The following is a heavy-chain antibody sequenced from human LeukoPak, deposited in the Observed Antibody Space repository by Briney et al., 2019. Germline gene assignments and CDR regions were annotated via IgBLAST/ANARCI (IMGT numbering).Heavy chain of an antibody. Sequence: SATLSLTCTVSGGSISSYYWSWIRQPPGKGLEWIGYIYYSGSTNYNPSLKSRVTISVDTSKNQFSLKLSSVTAADTAVYYCARRRDGYNWDYFDYWGQGTLVTVSS. D-gene: IGHD5-24*01. CDR1: GGSISSYY. CDR2: IYYSGST. V-gene: IGHV4-59*08. CDR3: ARRRDGYNWDYFDY. J-gene: IGHJ4*02.